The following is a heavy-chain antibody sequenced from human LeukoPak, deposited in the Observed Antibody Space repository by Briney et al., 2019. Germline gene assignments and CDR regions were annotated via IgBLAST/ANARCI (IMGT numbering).Heavy chain of an antibody. CDR1: GGSISSGSYY. CDR2: IYTSGST. V-gene: IGHV4-61*02. J-gene: IGHJ3*02. Sequence: SETLSLTCTVSGGSISSGSYYWSWIRQPAGKGLEWIGRIYTSGSTNYNPSLKSRVPIPVDTSKNQFSLKLSSVTAADTAVYYCARAAEWLPPADAFDIWGQGTMVTVSS. D-gene: IGHD5-18*01. CDR3: ARAAEWLPPADAFDI.